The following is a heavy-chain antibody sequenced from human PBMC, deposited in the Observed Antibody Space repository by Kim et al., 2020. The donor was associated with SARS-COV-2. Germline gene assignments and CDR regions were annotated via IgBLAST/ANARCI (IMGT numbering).Heavy chain of an antibody. CDR3: ARGGIVATSWFDP. Sequence: SETLSLTCTVSGGSISSYYWSWIRQPPGKGLEWIGYIYYSGSTNYNPSLKSRVTISVDTSKNQFSLKLSSVTAADTAVYYCARGGIVATSWFDPWGQGTLVTVSS. CDR1: GGSISSYY. J-gene: IGHJ5*02. D-gene: IGHD5-12*01. CDR2: IYYSGST. V-gene: IGHV4-59*01.